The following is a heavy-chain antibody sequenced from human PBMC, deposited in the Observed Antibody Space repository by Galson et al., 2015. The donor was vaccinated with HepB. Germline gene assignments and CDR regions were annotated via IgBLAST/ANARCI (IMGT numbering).Heavy chain of an antibody. D-gene: IGHD1-20*01. CDR3: ARDQWDNWRTGHFDF. CDR1: GGSISSGHYY. V-gene: IGHV4-61*02. Sequence: TLSLTCTVSGGSISSGHYYWSWIRQPAGKGLEWIGRIYTSGSTNCNPALKSRVNMSADTSKNQFSLNLNSVTAADTAVYYCARDQWDNWRTGHFDFWGRGTLVTVSS. CDR2: IYTSGST. J-gene: IGHJ2*01.